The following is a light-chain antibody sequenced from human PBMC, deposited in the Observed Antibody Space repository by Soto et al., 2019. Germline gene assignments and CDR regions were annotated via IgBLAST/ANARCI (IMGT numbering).Light chain of an antibody. V-gene: IGKV1-33*01. Sequence: DLQMTQTPTSLSASVGDIVTITCRESQSISSYLNWYQQKPGKAPKLLIYDASNLETGVPSRFSGSGSGTDFTFTISSLQPEDIATYYCQQYDNLPPFTSAQRSRLAI. CDR3: QQYDNLPPFT. CDR2: DAS. J-gene: IGKJ5*01. CDR1: QSISSY.